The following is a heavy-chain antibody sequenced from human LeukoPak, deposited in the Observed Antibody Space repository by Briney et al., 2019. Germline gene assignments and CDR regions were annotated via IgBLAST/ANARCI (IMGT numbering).Heavy chain of an antibody. CDR1: GGSISSSSYY. V-gene: IGHV4-61*01. D-gene: IGHD4-11*01. Sequence: SETLSLTCTVSGGSISSSSYYWSWIRQPPGKGLEWIGYIYYSGSTNYNPSLKSRVTISVDTSKNQFSLKLSSVTAADTAVYYCARGDYSNYFGVYYFDYWGQGTLVTVSS. CDR2: IYYSGST. J-gene: IGHJ4*02. CDR3: ARGDYSNYFGVYYFDY.